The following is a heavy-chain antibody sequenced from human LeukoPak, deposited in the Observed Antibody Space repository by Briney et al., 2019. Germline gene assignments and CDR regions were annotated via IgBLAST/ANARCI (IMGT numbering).Heavy chain of an antibody. V-gene: IGHV3-33*01. CDR1: GFTFSTYG. CDR2: IWHDGSHK. J-gene: IGHJ3*01. D-gene: IGHD3-16*01. Sequence: GGSLKLSCAASGFTFSTYGMHWVRQAPGKGLEWVTVIWHDGSHKDYADSVKGRFTISRDNSKNTLYLQMNDLRAEDTAVYYCARGWGSNVYASAFDVWGQGTMVTVSS. CDR3: ARGWGSNVYASAFDV.